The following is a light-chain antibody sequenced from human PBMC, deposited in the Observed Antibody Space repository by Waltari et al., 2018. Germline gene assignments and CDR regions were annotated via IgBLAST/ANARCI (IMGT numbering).Light chain of an antibody. CDR2: RSF. Sequence: DILMTHSSSTQSASVADRVTITCRASQSISNWLAWYQQKPGKAPKVLIYRSFTLQSGVPPRFSVHGSETEVNLTISSLQPDDFATYYCQQYNIWPYTFGQGTTLEI. V-gene: IGKV1-5*03. J-gene: IGKJ2*01. CDR3: QQYNIWPYT. CDR1: QSISNW.